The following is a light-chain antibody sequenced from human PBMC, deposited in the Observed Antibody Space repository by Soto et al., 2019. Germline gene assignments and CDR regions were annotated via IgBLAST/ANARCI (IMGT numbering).Light chain of an antibody. J-gene: IGKJ1*01. CDR2: AAS. CDR3: QQYDTSPRT. Sequence: EIVLMQSPGTLSLSPGDRATLSCRASQNLGSGYLAWYQQKPGQAPRILIYAASSRATGIPDRFSGSGSGTDFSLTISRLEPEDFAVYYCQQYDTSPRTFGQGTKVDI. CDR1: QNLGSGY. V-gene: IGKV3-20*01.